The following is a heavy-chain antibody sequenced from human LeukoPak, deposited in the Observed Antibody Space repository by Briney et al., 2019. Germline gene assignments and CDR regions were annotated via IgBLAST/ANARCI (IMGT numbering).Heavy chain of an antibody. Sequence: GGSLRLSCAASGFTFSSYAMHWVRQAPGKGLEWVAVISYDGSNKYYADSVKGRFTISRDNPKNTLYLQMNSLRAKDTAVYYCARDRGGSYFDYWGQGTLVTVSS. CDR1: GFTFSSYA. D-gene: IGHD1-26*01. CDR3: ARDRGGSYFDY. V-gene: IGHV3-30-3*01. CDR2: ISYDGSNK. J-gene: IGHJ4*02.